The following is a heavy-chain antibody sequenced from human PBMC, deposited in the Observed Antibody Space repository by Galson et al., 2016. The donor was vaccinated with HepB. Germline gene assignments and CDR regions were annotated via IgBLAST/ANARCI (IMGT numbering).Heavy chain of an antibody. V-gene: IGHV2-5*02. D-gene: IGHD6-13*01. CDR1: GFSLPTNRVG. J-gene: IGHJ4*02. CDR3: AHRRAIAAAGRSFDY. Sequence: PALVTRTQTLTLTWPFSGFSLPTNRVGVGWIRQSPGKALEWLALIYWDDNKRYSPSLKSRLTITKDTSKNQVVLTMTSMDPVDTATYYCAHRRAIAAAGRSFDYWGQGTPVTVSS. CDR2: IYWDDNK.